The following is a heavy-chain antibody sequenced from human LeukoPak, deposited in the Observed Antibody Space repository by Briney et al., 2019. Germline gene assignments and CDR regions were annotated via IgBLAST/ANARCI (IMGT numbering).Heavy chain of an antibody. CDR3: ARSVAKKDTLGPGSAFDI. CDR1: GGSISSYC. D-gene: IGHD2-15*01. J-gene: IGHJ3*02. CDR2: IYTSGST. V-gene: IGHV4-4*07. Sequence: SETLSLTCAVSGGSISSYCWSWIRQSAVKGLEWIGRIYTSGSTNYTPSLKSRVTMSVVTSKNQFSLKLSSVTAADTAVYYCARSVAKKDTLGPGSAFDIWGQGIMVTVSS.